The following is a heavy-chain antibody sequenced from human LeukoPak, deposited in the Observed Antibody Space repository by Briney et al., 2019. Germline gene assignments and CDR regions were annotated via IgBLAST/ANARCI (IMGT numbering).Heavy chain of an antibody. V-gene: IGHV3-74*01. Sequence: GGSLRLSCAASGFTFSSYWMHWVRQAPGKGLVWVSRSNSDGSSTSYADSVKGRFTISRDNAKNTLYLQMNSLRAEDTAVYYCARSLVMITFGGVIAPFDYWGQGTLVTVSS. D-gene: IGHD3-16*02. CDR3: ARSLVMITFGGVIAPFDY. CDR1: GFTFSSYW. J-gene: IGHJ4*02. CDR2: SNSDGSST.